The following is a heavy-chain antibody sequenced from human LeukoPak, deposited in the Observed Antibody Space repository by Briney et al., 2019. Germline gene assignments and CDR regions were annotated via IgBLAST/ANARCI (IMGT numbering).Heavy chain of an antibody. D-gene: IGHD1-1*01. Sequence: GSLRLSCAASGFTFSSYSMNWIRQPPGKGLEWIGEINHSGSTTYNPSLRSRVTISVDTSRSHFSLKLSSATAADTAVYYCARGERLGPDFWGQGTLVTVSS. J-gene: IGHJ4*02. CDR2: INHSGST. CDR1: GFTFSSYS. V-gene: IGHV4-34*01. CDR3: ARGERLGPDF.